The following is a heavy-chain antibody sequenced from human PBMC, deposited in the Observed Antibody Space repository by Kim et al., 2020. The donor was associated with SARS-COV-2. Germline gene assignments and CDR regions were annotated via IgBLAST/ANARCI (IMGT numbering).Heavy chain of an antibody. CDR3: ARLERRALYDYYGMDV. CDR1: GGTFSSYA. V-gene: IGHV1-69*13. J-gene: IGHJ6*02. Sequence: SVKVSCKASGGTFSSYAISWVRQAPGQGLEWMGGIIPIFVTANYAQKFQGRVTITADESTSTAYMELSSLRSEDTAVYYCARLERRALYDYYGMDVWGQGTTVTVSS. CDR2: IIPIFVTA. D-gene: IGHD2-8*01.